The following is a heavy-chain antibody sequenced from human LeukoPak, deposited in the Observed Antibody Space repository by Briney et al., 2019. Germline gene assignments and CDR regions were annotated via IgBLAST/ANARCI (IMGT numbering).Heavy chain of an antibody. CDR2: ISGSGGST. Sequence: PGGSLRLSCAASGFTFSSYAMSWVRQAPGKGLEWVSDISGSGGSTYYADSVKGRFTISRDNSKNTLYLQMNSLRAEDTAVYYCAKDSRGPRRHIVVVPAAILPDYWGQGTLVTVSS. D-gene: IGHD2-2*02. CDR3: AKDSRGPRRHIVVVPAAILPDY. J-gene: IGHJ4*02. V-gene: IGHV3-23*01. CDR1: GFTFSSYA.